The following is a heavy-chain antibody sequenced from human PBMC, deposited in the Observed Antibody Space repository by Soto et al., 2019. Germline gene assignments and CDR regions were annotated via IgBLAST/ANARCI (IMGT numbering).Heavy chain of an antibody. V-gene: IGHV1-2*04. Sequence: ASVKVSCKASGYTFTGYYMHWLRQAPGQGLEWMGWINPNSGGTNYAQKFQGWVTMTRDTSISTAYMELSRLRSDDTAVYYCARGGGYYDSSGASVSEYFQHWGQGTLVTVSS. CDR1: GYTFTGYY. CDR2: INPNSGGT. D-gene: IGHD3-22*01. CDR3: ARGGGYYDSSGASVSEYFQH. J-gene: IGHJ1*01.